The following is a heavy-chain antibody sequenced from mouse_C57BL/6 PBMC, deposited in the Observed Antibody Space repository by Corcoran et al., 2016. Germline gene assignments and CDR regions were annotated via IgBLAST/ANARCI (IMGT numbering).Heavy chain of an antibody. CDR1: GFSLSTSGMG. CDR2: IYWDDDK. J-gene: IGHJ2*01. Sequence: QVTLKESGPGILQSSQTQSLTCSVSGFSLSTSGMGVSWIRQPSGKGLEWLAHIYWDDDKRYNPSLKSRLTISKYTSRNQVFLKINSVDTADTSTYYCALNPYYYGSSYVGFYYWGQGTTLTVCS. CDR3: ALNPYYYGSSYVGFYY. V-gene: IGHV8-12*01. D-gene: IGHD1-1*01.